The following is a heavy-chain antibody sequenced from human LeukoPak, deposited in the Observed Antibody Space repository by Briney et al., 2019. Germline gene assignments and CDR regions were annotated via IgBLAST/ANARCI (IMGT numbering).Heavy chain of an antibody. V-gene: IGHV3-30*04. CDR3: ATLPYYYDSSGSYYFDY. Sequence: PGRSLRLSCAASGFTFSSYAMHWVRQAPGMGLEWVAVISYDGSNKYYADSVKGRFTISRDNSKNTLYLQMNSLRVEDTAVYYCATLPYYYDSSGSYYFDYWGQGTLVTVSS. J-gene: IGHJ4*02. CDR2: ISYDGSNK. CDR1: GFTFSSYA. D-gene: IGHD3-22*01.